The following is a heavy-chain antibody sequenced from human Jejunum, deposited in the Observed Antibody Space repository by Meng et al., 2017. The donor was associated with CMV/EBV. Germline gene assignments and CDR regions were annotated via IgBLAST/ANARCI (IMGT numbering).Heavy chain of an antibody. J-gene: IGHJ4*02. CDR1: GGSFSTYT. CDR3: ARGRGNQPLFDF. V-gene: IGHV1-69*10. CDR2: LIPVLNKA. D-gene: IGHD2/OR15-2a*01. Sequence: QVQQVQSVGEVKKPGCSVTVSCNTSGGSFSTYTCSWVRQAPGQGLEWMGGLIPVLNKAKSAPRFQDRVTFTADETTTTAYMELSSLTFEDTAVYFCARGRGNQPLFDFWGQGTLVTVSS.